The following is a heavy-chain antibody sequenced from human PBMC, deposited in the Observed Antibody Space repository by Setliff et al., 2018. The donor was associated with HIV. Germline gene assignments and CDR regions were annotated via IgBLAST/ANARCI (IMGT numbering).Heavy chain of an antibody. Sequence: PSETLSLTCAVHGGPLTDHYWNWIRQSPGKGLEWIAEVHHTGYLNYNPSLKSRVTISVDTSKSQFSLKLNSVTAADTAVYYCARDQSDWFYWGQGTLVTVSS. CDR3: ARDQSDWFY. CDR2: VHHTGYL. V-gene: IGHV4-34*01. CDR1: GGPLTDHY. D-gene: IGHD3-3*01. J-gene: IGHJ4*02.